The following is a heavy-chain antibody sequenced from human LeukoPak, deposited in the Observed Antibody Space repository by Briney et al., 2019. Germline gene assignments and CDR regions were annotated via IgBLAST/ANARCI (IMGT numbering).Heavy chain of an antibody. D-gene: IGHD1-26*01. V-gene: IGHV3-30*18. Sequence: GGSLRLSCAASEFTFSSYAMHWVRQAPGKGLEWVAFISYHGSNKYYADSVKGRFTISRDNSKNTLYLQMNSLRAEDTAVYYCAKDFSYSAFDIWGQGTMVTVSS. CDR1: EFTFSSYA. CDR2: ISYHGSNK. CDR3: AKDFSYSAFDI. J-gene: IGHJ3*02.